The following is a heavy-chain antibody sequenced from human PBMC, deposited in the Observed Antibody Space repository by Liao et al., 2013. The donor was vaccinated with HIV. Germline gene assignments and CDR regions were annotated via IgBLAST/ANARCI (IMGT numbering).Heavy chain of an antibody. CDR1: GASISSYY. V-gene: IGHV4-4*07. D-gene: IGHD3-10*01. J-gene: IGHJ4*02. Sequence: QVQLQESGPGLVKPSETLSLTCTVSGASISSYYWSWIRQPAGKGLEWIGRIHFSGSTDYSPSLKSRVTTSLDTSKSQFFLNLNSVTAADTAVYYCARGFWGSGLDSWGQGTLVTVSS. CDR2: IHFSGST. CDR3: ARGFWGSGLDS.